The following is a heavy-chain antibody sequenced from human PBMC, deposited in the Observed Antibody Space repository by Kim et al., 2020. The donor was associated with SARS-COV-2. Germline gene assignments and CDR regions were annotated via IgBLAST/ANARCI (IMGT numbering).Heavy chain of an antibody. V-gene: IGHV7-4-1*02. CDR1: GYTLTSYA. D-gene: IGHD3-22*01. CDR2: INTNTGNP. CDR3: ARGRDYDDSSGYHV. J-gene: IGHJ4*02. Sequence: ASVKVSCQASGYTLTSYAMNWVRQAPGQGLEWMGWINTNTGNPTYVQGLTGRFVFSLDTSVSTAYLQISSLKAEDTAVYYCARGRDYDDSSGYHVWGQGTLVTVSS.